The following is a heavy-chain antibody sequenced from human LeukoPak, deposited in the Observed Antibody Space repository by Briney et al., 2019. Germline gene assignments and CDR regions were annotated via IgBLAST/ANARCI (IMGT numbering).Heavy chain of an antibody. Sequence: GGSLRLSCVASGFTFSSSYWMSWVRQAPGKGLEWVANIKQDGSEKHYVDSVKGRFTISRDNAKNSLYLQMNSLRAEDTAVYYCARVEETVTTAAIIRKYSHYYYMDVWGKGTTVTASS. D-gene: IGHD4-11*01. CDR3: ARVEETVTTAAIIRKYSHYYYMDV. CDR1: GFTFSSSYW. V-gene: IGHV3-7*01. CDR2: IKQDGSEK. J-gene: IGHJ6*03.